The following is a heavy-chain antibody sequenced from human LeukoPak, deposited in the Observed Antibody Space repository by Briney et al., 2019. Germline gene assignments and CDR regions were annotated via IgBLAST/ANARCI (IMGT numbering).Heavy chain of an antibody. CDR3: AKNYGSGSYPPDYYYYGMDV. CDR2: ISSSGSTI. Sequence: GGSLRLSCAASGFTFSDYYMSWIRQAPGKGLEWVSYISSSGSTIYYADSVKGRFTISRDNSKNTLYLQMNSLRAEDTAVYYCAKNYGSGSYPPDYYYYGMDVWGQGTTVTVSS. V-gene: IGHV3-11*01. CDR1: GFTFSDYY. J-gene: IGHJ6*02. D-gene: IGHD3-10*01.